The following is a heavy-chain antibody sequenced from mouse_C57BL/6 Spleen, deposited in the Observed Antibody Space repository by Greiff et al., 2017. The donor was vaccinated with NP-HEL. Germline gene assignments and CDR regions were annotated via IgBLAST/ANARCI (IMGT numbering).Heavy chain of an antibody. CDR2: IYPGDGDT. D-gene: IGHD1-1*01. J-gene: IGHJ2*01. Sequence: QVHVKQSGAELVKPGASVKISCKASGYAFSSYWMTWVKQRPGKGLAWIGQIYPGDGDTNYNGKFKGKATLTADKSSSTAYMQLSSLTSEDSAVYFCARWDTTVVYFDYWGQGTTLTVSS. CDR3: ARWDTTVVYFDY. CDR1: GYAFSSYW. V-gene: IGHV1-80*01.